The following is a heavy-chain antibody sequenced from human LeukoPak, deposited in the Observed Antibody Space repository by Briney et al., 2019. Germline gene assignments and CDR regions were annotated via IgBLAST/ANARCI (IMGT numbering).Heavy chain of an antibody. V-gene: IGHV4-30-4*01. Sequence: PSETLSLTCTVSGGSISSGDCYWSWIRQPPGKGLEWIGYIYYSGSTYYNPSLKSRVTISVDTSKNQFSLKLSSVTAADTAVYYCARETVVTAIAVAFDIWGQGTMVTVSS. D-gene: IGHD2-21*02. CDR3: ARETVVTAIAVAFDI. CDR1: GGSISSGDCY. J-gene: IGHJ3*02. CDR2: IYYSGST.